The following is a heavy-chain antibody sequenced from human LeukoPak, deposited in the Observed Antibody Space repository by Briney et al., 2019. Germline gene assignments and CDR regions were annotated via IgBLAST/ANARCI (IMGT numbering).Heavy chain of an antibody. V-gene: IGHV1-46*01. J-gene: IGHJ5*02. CDR1: GYTFTSYY. Sequence: GASVKVSCKASGYTFTSYYMHWVRQAPGQGLEWTGIINPSGGSTSYAQKFQGRVTMTRDTSTSTVYMELSSLRSEDTAVYYCARVGIAAVGPDSDWFDPWGQGTLVTVSS. CDR2: INPSGGST. D-gene: IGHD6-13*01. CDR3: ARVGIAAVGPDSDWFDP.